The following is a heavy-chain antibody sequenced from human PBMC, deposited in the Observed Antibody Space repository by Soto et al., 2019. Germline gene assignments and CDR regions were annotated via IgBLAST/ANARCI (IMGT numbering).Heavy chain of an antibody. CDR2: VGSSGSV. Sequence: QPGGYLRLSCIVSGFTFSPYGVSWVRQAPGKGLEWISQVGSSGSVYYAESVKGRFTISRDNAKNSVYLQMKSLRVEDTAVYYCVRDYDTNPYWFFDLWGQGTQVTVSS. V-gene: IGHV3-48*03. CDR1: GFTFSPYG. CDR3: VRDYDTNPYWFFDL. D-gene: IGHD2-8*01. J-gene: IGHJ2*01.